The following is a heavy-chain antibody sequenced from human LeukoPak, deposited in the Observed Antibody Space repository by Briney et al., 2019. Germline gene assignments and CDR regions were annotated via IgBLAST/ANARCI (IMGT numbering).Heavy chain of an antibody. Sequence: SQTLSLTCDVSGDSLSSNNAAWNWIRQSPSRGLEWLGRTYYRSKWYNDYAVSVKSRITINPDTSKNQFYLQLNSVTPEDTAVYYCTRDDGNWNYPFDYWGQGTLVTVSS. CDR2: TYYRSKWYN. CDR1: GDSLSSNNAA. V-gene: IGHV6-1*01. J-gene: IGHJ4*02. CDR3: TRDDGNWNYPFDY. D-gene: IGHD1-7*01.